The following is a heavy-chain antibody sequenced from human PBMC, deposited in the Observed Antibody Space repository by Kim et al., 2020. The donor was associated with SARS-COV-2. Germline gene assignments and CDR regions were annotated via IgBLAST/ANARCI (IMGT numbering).Heavy chain of an antibody. V-gene: IGHV3-73*01. Sequence: YGAAGKGRFTISRSASKHTAYLQMNSLKTEDTAVYYCTRRGVGATPFDYWGQGTLVTVSS. D-gene: IGHD1-26*01. J-gene: IGHJ4*02. CDR3: TRRGVGATPFDY.